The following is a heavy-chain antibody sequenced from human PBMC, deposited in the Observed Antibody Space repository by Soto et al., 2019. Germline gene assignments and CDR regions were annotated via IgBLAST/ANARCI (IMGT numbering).Heavy chain of an antibody. V-gene: IGHV4-61*01. D-gene: IGHD1-20*01. CDR3: ARDWVTGTYGMDV. CDR2: IYYSGST. J-gene: IGHJ6*02. CDR1: GGSVSSGSYY. Sequence: PSETLSLTCTVSGGSVSSGSYYWSWIRQPPGKGLEWIGYIYYSGSTNYSPSLKSRVTISVDTSKNQFSLKLSSVTAADTAVYYCARDWVTGTYGMDVWGQGTTVTVSS.